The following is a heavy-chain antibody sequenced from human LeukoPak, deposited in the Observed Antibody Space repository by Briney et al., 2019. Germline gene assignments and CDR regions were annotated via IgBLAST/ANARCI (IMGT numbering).Heavy chain of an antibody. Sequence: PSETLSLTCTVSGGSISSYYWSWIRQPPGKGLEWIGYIYYSGSTNYNPSLKSRVTISVDTSKNQFSLKLSSVTAADTAVYYCARVLGITIFGVVRYHWFDPWGQGTLVTVSS. V-gene: IGHV4-59*01. J-gene: IGHJ5*02. D-gene: IGHD3-3*01. CDR3: ARVLGITIFGVVRYHWFDP. CDR2: IYYSGST. CDR1: GGSISSYY.